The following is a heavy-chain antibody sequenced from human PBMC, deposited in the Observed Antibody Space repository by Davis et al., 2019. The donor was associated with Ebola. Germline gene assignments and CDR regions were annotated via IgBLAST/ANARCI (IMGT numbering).Heavy chain of an antibody. Sequence: GESLKISCAASGFTVSGIYMSWVRQAPGKGLEWVSVIYAGGTTYYAASVRGRFTISRDSSKNTLYLQMNSLRAEDTAVYYCARHDYGDSHFDYWGQGTLVTVSS. D-gene: IGHD4-17*01. CDR3: ARHDYGDSHFDY. J-gene: IGHJ4*02. V-gene: IGHV3-53*01. CDR1: GFTVSGIY. CDR2: IYAGGTT.